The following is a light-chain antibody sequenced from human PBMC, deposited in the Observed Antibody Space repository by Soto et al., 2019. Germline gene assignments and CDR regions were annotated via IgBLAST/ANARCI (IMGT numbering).Light chain of an antibody. J-gene: IGLJ2*01. CDR2: EGS. V-gene: IGLV2-23*01. CDR1: SSDVGTYNL. Sequence: QSVLTQPASVSGFPGQSITISCTGTSSDVGTYNLVSWYQQHPGKAPKLMIYEGSKRPSGVSNRFSGSKSGNTASLTISGLQAEDEADYYCCSHARTGTVLFGGGTKLTVL. CDR3: CSHARTGTVL.